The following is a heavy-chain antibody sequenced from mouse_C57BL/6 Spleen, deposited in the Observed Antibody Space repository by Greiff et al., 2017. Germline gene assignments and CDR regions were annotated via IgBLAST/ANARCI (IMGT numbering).Heavy chain of an antibody. CDR1: GFSLTSYG. D-gene: IGHD2-5*01. CDR2: IWGDGST. J-gene: IGHJ1*03. CDR3: SSGAYYSNYGNV. Sequence: VKLVESGPGLVAPSQSLSITCTVSGFSLTSYGVSWVRQPPGKGLEWLGVIWGDGSTNYYSALISRLSISKTNSKSQVFLKLNLLQTDDTATYYCSSGAYYSNYGNVWGTGTTVTVSS. V-gene: IGHV2-3*01.